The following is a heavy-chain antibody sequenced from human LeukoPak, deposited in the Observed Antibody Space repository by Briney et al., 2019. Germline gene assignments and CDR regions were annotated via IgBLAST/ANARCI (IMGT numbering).Heavy chain of an antibody. CDR3: AKAPMKWLQLYYFDY. J-gene: IGHJ4*02. V-gene: IGHV3-30*02. CDR1: EFTFSSYG. CDR2: IRYDGNNK. D-gene: IGHD5-24*01. Sequence: PGGSLRLSCAASEFTFSSYGMHWVRQAPGKGLEWVAFIRYDGNNKYYADSVKGRFTISRDNSKNTLYLQMNSLRTEDTAVYYCAKAPMKWLQLYYFDYWGQGTLVTVSS.